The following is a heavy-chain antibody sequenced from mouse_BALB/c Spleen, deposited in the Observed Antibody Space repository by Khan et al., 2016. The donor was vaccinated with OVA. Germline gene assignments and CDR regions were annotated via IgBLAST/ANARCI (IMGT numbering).Heavy chain of an antibody. J-gene: IGHJ4*01. Sequence: EVQLVESGGGLVQPGGSRKLSCAASGFTFSSFGMHWVRQAPEKGLEWVAYISSGSSTIYYADTVKGRFTISRDNPKNTLFLQMTSLRSEDTAMYYCARRKLTGDAMDYWGQGTSVTVSS. CDR3: ARRKLTGDAMDY. CDR2: ISSGSSTI. V-gene: IGHV5-17*02. D-gene: IGHD4-1*01. CDR1: GFTFSSFG.